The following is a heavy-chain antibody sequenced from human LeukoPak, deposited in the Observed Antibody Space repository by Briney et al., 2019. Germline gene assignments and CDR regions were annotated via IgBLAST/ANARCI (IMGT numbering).Heavy chain of an antibody. CDR2: IYTSGST. J-gene: IGHJ5*02. Sequence: PSETLSLTCTVSGGSISSGSYYWSWIRQPAGKGLEWIGRIYTSGSTNYNPSLKSRVTISVDTSKNQFSLKLSSVTAADTAVYYCARVVADYVWGSYRRNWFDPWGQGTLVTVSS. V-gene: IGHV4-61*02. D-gene: IGHD3-16*02. CDR1: GGSISSGSYY. CDR3: ARVVADYVWGSYRRNWFDP.